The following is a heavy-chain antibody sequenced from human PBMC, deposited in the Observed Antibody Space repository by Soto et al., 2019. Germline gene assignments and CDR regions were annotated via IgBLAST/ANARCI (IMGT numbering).Heavy chain of an antibody. V-gene: IGHV4-31*03. CDR2: IYYSGST. CDR3: ARVGDFWSGYAFDY. J-gene: IGHJ4*02. Sequence: QVQLQESGPGLVKPSQTLSLTCTVSGGSISSGGYYWSWIRQHPGKGLEWIGYIYYSGSTYYNPSLKSRATIVVDTSKNQFSLKLSSVTAADTAVYYCARVGDFWSGYAFDYWGQGTLVTVSS. CDR1: GGSISSGGYY. D-gene: IGHD3-3*01.